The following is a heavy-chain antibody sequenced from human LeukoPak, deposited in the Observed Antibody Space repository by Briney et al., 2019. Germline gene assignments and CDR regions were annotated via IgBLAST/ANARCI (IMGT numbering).Heavy chain of an antibody. V-gene: IGHV1-46*01. CDR3: AREAADSSGYYAY. CDR2: INSGGGTT. J-gene: IGHJ4*02. CDR1: GYTFSNYY. D-gene: IGHD3-22*01. Sequence: ASVTVSCTTSGYTFSNYYMHWVRQAPGQGHEWMGIINSGGGTTSYAQKFEGRVTMTRDTSTSTVYMELRSLRSEDTAVYCCAREAADSSGYYAYWGQGTLVIVSS.